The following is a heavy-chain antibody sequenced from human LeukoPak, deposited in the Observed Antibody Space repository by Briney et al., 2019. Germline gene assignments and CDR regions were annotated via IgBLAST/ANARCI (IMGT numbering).Heavy chain of an antibody. Sequence: GGSLRLPCAASGFTFSSYSMNWVRQAPGKGLEWVSSISSSSSYIYYADSVKGRFTISRDNAKNSLYLQMNSLRAEDTAVYYCARDYPSGYRFDYWGQGTLVTVSS. CDR3: ARDYPSGYRFDY. D-gene: IGHD5-12*01. CDR2: ISSSSSYI. CDR1: GFTFSSYS. V-gene: IGHV3-21*01. J-gene: IGHJ4*02.